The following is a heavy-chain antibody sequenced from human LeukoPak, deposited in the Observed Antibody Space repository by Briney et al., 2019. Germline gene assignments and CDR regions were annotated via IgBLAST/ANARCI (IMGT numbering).Heavy chain of an antibody. D-gene: IGHD3-9*01. CDR2: INPNNGVT. CDR3: ALVYYDILTGNYYYYYGMDV. V-gene: IGHV1-2*02. CDR1: GYTFTCYY. Sequence: ASVKVSCKASGYTFTCYYIHWVRQAPGQGLEWMAWINPNNGVTNYAQKFQGGVTMTRDTSISTAYMELSRLRSDDTAVYYCALVYYDILTGNYYYYYGMDVWGQGTTVTVSS. J-gene: IGHJ6*02.